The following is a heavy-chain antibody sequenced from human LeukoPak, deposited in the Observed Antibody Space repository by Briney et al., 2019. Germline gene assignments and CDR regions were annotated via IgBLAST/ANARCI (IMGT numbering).Heavy chain of an antibody. Sequence: GGSLRLSCAGSGFTFSDFWMTWVRQTPGRGLEWVASISPGGGTTYYADYVKGRFTISRDNSNNSLFVQMNSLRVEDTAVYFCAKSRSGSANWALRIFDNWGQGTLVTVSS. V-gene: IGHV3-23*01. CDR1: GFTFSDFW. CDR2: ISPGGGTT. D-gene: IGHD1-1*01. CDR3: AKSRSGSANWALRIFDN. J-gene: IGHJ4*02.